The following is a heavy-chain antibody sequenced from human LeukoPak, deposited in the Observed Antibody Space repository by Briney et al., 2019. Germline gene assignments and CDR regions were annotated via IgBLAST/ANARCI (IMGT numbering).Heavy chain of an antibody. CDR1: GFTFSSYG. Sequence: GGSLRLSCAASGFTFSSYGMDWVRQAPGKGLEWVSGITGRGESTYYADSVKGRFTISRDNSKNTLYLQMNSLRAGDTAIYYCAKDRRLASFDYGGQGTLVTVSS. V-gene: IGHV3-23*01. CDR2: ITGRGEST. J-gene: IGHJ4*02. CDR3: AKDRRLASFDY. D-gene: IGHD6-25*01.